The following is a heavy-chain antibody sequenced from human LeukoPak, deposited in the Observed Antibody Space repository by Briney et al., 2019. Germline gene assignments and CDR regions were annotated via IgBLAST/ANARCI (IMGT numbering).Heavy chain of an antibody. V-gene: IGHV1-18*01. CDR1: GYTFTIYG. CDR3: ATDTSYSWYDTFGEY. D-gene: IGHD6-13*01. Sequence: ASVKVSFKASGYTFTIYGISWVRQAPGQGVEWMGWISASNGNTDCAQKFQGRVTMTTDTSTTTAYMELRSLRSDDTAVYYCATDTSYSWYDTFGEYWGQGTLVTVSS. J-gene: IGHJ4*02. CDR2: ISASNGNT.